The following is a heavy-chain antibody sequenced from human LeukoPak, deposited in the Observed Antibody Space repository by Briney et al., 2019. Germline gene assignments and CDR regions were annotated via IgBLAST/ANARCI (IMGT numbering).Heavy chain of an antibody. CDR3: ARDLSSSSWEASGY. D-gene: IGHD6-13*01. V-gene: IGHV3-11*04. CDR1: GFTFSDYY. CDR2: ISSSGSTI. J-gene: IGHJ4*02. Sequence: PGGSLRLSCAASGFTFSDYYMSWIRQAPGKGLEWVSYISSSGSTIYYADSVKGRFTISRDNAKNSLYLQMNSLRAEDTAVYYCARDLSSSSWEASGYWGQGTLVTVSS.